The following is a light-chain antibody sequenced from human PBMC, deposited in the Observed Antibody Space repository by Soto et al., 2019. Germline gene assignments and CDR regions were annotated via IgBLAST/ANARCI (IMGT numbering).Light chain of an antibody. CDR3: SSYTSSSPYV. Sequence: QAVLTQPASVSGSPGQSITMSCTGTSSDVGGYNYVSWYQQHPGKAPKLMIYEVSNRPSGVSNRFSGSKSGNTASLTISGLQAEDEADYYCSSYTSSSPYVFGTGTKVTVL. CDR1: SSDVGGYNY. J-gene: IGLJ1*01. V-gene: IGLV2-14*01. CDR2: EVS.